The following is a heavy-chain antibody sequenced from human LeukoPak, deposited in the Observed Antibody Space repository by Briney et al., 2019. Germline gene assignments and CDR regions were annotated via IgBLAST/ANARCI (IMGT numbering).Heavy chain of an antibody. CDR3: ARDTVGSSTSFDY. Sequence: PGRSLRLSCAASGFIFSSYAMHWVRQAPGKGLEWVAVISYDGSNKYYADSVKGRFSISRDNSKNTLYLQMNSRRAEDTAVYYCARDTVGSSTSFDYWGQGTLVTVSS. V-gene: IGHV3-30*04. D-gene: IGHD2-2*01. CDR2: ISYDGSNK. J-gene: IGHJ4*02. CDR1: GFIFSSYA.